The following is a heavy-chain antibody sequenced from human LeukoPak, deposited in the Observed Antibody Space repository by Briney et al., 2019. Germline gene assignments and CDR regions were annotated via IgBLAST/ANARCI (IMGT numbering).Heavy chain of an antibody. CDR1: GGTFTSYA. V-gene: IGHV1-69*06. Sequence: GAPVKPSCKPSGGTFTSYAISWVRQAPGQGLEGRGGIIPIFGTANHAQKFHGRVTITPDKTKRKAYMEMSSLRSEDRAVYYFARDAVTMAEGYMFVWGKGTTVTVSS. CDR2: IIPIFGTA. D-gene: IGHD2-8*01. CDR3: ARDAVTMAEGYMFV. J-gene: IGHJ6*03.